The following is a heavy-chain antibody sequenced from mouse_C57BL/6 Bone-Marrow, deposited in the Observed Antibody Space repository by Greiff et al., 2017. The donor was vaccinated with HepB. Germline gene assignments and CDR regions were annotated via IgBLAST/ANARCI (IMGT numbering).Heavy chain of an antibody. CDR3: ERHYDYVWYFDV. J-gene: IGHJ1*03. V-gene: IGHV1-22*01. CDR1: GYTFTDYN. CDR2: INPNNGGT. Sequence: VQLQQSGPELVKPGASVKMSCKASGYTFTDYNMHWVKQSHGKSLEWIGYINPNNGGTSYNQKFKGKATLTVNKSSSTAYMELRSLTSEDSAVYYCERHYDYVWYFDVWGTGTTVTVSS. D-gene: IGHD2-4*01.